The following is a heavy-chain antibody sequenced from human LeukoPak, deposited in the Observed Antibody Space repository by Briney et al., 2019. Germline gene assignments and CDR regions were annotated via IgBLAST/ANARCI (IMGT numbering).Heavy chain of an antibody. CDR2: ISGSGGST. Sequence: PGGSLRLSCAASGFTFSSYAMSWVRQAPGKGLEWVSAISGSGGSTYYADSVKGRFTISRDNSKNTLYLQMNSLRAEDTAVYYCAKGGPIAVAGTWAAFDYWGQGTLVTVSS. V-gene: IGHV3-23*01. CDR1: GFTFSSYA. J-gene: IGHJ4*02. CDR3: AKGGPIAVAGTWAAFDY. D-gene: IGHD6-19*01.